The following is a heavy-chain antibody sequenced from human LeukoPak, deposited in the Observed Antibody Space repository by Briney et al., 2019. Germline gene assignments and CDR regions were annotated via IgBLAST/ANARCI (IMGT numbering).Heavy chain of an antibody. V-gene: IGHV3-21*01. J-gene: IGHJ4*02. D-gene: IGHD3-16*01. Sequence: GGSLRLSCAASGFTFSDSTMNWVRQASGKGLEWVASINSAGSTMHYADSVKGRLTISRDNAKNSLYLQLNSLRAEDTAVYYCVRGDTRDYWGQGTLITVSS. CDR3: VRGDTRDY. CDR1: GFTFSDST. CDR2: INSAGSTM.